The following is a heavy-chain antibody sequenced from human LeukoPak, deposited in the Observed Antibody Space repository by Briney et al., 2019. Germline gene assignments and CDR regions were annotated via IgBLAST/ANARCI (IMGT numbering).Heavy chain of an antibody. Sequence: ASVRVSCNISGYTLTDFSMHWVRQAPGKGLEGMGGFNREDDEAIYAPHFQGRVTVTEDTSTDTAYMELSSLRSEDTAVYYCATLDSYYDNSGRPLVPDWGQGTLVTVSS. CDR1: GYTLTDFS. CDR2: FNREDDEA. CDR3: ATLDSYYDNSGRPLVPD. J-gene: IGHJ4*02. V-gene: IGHV1-24*01. D-gene: IGHD3-22*01.